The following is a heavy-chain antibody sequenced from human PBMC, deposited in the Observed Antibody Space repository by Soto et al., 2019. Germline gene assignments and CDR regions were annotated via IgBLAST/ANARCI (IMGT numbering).Heavy chain of an antibody. CDR3: AKMGGYSGYDDSYYYGMDV. Sequence: QVQLVESGGGVVQPGRSLRLSCAASGFTFSSYGMHWVRQAPGKGLEWVAVISYDGRNKYYADSVKGRFTISRDNSKNTLYLQMNSLRAEDTAVYYCAKMGGYSGYDDSYYYGMDVWGQGTTVTVSS. CDR2: ISYDGRNK. CDR1: GFTFSSYG. V-gene: IGHV3-30*18. D-gene: IGHD5-12*01. J-gene: IGHJ6*02.